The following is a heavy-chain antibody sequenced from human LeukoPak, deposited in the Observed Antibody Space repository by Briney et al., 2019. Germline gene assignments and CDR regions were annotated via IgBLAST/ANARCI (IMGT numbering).Heavy chain of an antibody. D-gene: IGHD6-13*01. Sequence: PGGSLRLFCAASGFTFSEYYMTWVRQAPGKGLEWISSIGGSGSPIYYADSVKGRFTISRDNSKNTLYLQMNSLRAEDTAVYYCAKPIAAAINNWFDPWGQGTLVTVSS. J-gene: IGHJ5*02. CDR3: AKPIAAAINNWFDP. CDR1: GFTFSEYY. V-gene: IGHV3-11*04. CDR2: IGGSGSPI.